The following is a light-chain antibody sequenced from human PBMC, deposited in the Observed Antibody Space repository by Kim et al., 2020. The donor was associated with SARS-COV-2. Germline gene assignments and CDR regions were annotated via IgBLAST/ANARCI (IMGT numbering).Light chain of an antibody. CDR3: HVWDSTSDQYV. CDR2: YNS. Sequence: SYELTQPPSVSVAPRQTARITCGGNSIGGNSVHWYQQKPGQAPFLVMYYNSDRPSGIPERFSGSKSWNMATLTISRVEAGDEADYYCHVWDSTSDQYVFGTGTKVTVL. V-gene: IGLV3-21*04. J-gene: IGLJ1*01. CDR1: SIGGNS.